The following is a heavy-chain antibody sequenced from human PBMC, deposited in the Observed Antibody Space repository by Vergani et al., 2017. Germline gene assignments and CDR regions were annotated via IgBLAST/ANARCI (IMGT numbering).Heavy chain of an antibody. CDR3: ARGLGNFDY. CDR1: GYTFTSYG. V-gene: IGHV1-18*01. D-gene: IGHD4-23*01. J-gene: IGHJ4*02. CDR2: ISAHNGNT. Sequence: QVQLVQSGAAVKKPGASVKVSCTASGYTFTSYGISWVRQAPGHGLEWMGWISAHNGNTNYAQTLQGRVTMTTDTSTSTAYMEVGSLRFDDTAVYCCARGLGNFDYWGQGTLVTVSS.